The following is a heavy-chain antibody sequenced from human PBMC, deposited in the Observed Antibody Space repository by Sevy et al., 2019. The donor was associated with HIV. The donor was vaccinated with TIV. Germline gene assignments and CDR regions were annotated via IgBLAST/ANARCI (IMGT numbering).Heavy chain of an antibody. CDR3: ISGATLRAFDI. D-gene: IGHD1-26*01. Sequence: GGSLRLSCAASGFTFSTYALSWVHLAPGKGLEWVSSISGSGITTYYADSVKGRFTIFRDNSKNTVYLQMNSLRAEDTGVYYCISGATLRAFDIWGQGTMVTVSS. CDR1: GFTFSTYA. J-gene: IGHJ3*02. V-gene: IGHV3-23*01. CDR2: ISGSGITT.